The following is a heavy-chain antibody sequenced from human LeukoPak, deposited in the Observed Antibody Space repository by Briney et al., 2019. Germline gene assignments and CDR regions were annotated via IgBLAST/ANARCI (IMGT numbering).Heavy chain of an antibody. J-gene: IGHJ3*02. Sequence: GGSVRLSCAASGFTFSRYWMSWVRQAPGKGLEWVANIRQDGSEKHYLDSVKGRITISRDNAKNSLYLQMNSLRVEDTAVYFCARWGSELPDDAFDIWGQGTMVTVSS. V-gene: IGHV3-7*01. CDR2: IRQDGSEK. CDR1: GFTFSRYW. CDR3: ARWGSELPDDAFDI. D-gene: IGHD6-25*01.